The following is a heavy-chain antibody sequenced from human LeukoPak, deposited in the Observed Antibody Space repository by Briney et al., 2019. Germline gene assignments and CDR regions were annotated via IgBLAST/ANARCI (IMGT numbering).Heavy chain of an antibody. CDR1: GFPFRSHW. CDR3: AKSLGYSSGG. CDR2: ISTDGTTT. Sequence: GGSLRLSCAASGFPFRSHWMHWVRQVPGKGLVWVSHISTDGTTTNYADSVKGRFTISRDNAKDTLYLQLNSLRAEDTAIYYCAKSLGYSSGGWGQGTLVTVSS. V-gene: IGHV3-74*01. J-gene: IGHJ4*02. D-gene: IGHD2-15*01.